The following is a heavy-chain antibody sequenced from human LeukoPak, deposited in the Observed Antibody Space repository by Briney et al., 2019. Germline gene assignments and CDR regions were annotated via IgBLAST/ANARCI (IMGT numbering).Heavy chain of an antibody. CDR1: GFTFSSYA. CDR2: ISYDGSNK. Sequence: GGSLRLSCAASGFTFSSYAMHWVRQAPGKGLEWVAVISYDGSNKYYADSVKGRFTISRDNSKNTLYLQMNSLRAEDTAVYYCARDKRIAARQWFDPWGQGTPVTVSS. J-gene: IGHJ5*02. D-gene: IGHD6-6*01. V-gene: IGHV3-30-3*01. CDR3: ARDKRIAARQWFDP.